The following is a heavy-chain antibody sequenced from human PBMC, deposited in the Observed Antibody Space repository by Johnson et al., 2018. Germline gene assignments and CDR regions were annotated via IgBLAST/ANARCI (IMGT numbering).Heavy chain of an antibody. V-gene: IGHV3-7*01. D-gene: IGHD6-13*01. J-gene: IGHJ4*02. CDR2: IKQDGSEK. CDR3: ATSGGRGYSSTWIGSY. CDR1: GFTFSTYW. Sequence: EVQLVQSGGGLVQPGGSLRLSCAASGFTFSTYWMSWVRQAPGKGLEWVAIIKQDGSEKYYVDSVKVRFTISRDNAKNSPFLQRTRLRAEDTAVYYCATSGGRGYSSTWIGSYWGQGTLVTVSS.